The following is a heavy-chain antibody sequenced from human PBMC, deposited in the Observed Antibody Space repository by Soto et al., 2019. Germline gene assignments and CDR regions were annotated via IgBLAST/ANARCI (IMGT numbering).Heavy chain of an antibody. D-gene: IGHD2-2*01. Sequence: SGTLSLTCTVSGGSISSYYWSWIRQPPGKGLEWIGYIYYSGSTNYNPSLKSRVTISVDTSKNQFSLKLSSVTAADTAVYYCARMPDYWGEGTLVTVS. CDR3: ARMPDY. V-gene: IGHV4-59*12. CDR2: IYYSGST. CDR1: GGSISSYY. J-gene: IGHJ4*02.